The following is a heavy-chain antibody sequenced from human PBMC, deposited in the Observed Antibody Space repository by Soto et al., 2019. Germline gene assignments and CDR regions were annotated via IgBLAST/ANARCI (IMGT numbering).Heavy chain of an antibody. CDR1: RFTFSGYS. J-gene: IGHJ4*02. V-gene: IGHV3-48*02. CDR2: INSGSSKI. D-gene: IGHD1-20*01. CDR3: AREATPVITPWVFDY. Sequence: GGSLTLSCAASRFTFSGYSMSWVRQAPGKGLEWVPYINSGSSKIYYADSVKGRFTISRDNAKNSLYLQMNSLRDEDTAVYYCAREATPVITPWVFDYWGRGTLVTVSS.